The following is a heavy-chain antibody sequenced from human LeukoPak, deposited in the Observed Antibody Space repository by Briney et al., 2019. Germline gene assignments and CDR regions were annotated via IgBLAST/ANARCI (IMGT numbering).Heavy chain of an antibody. CDR3: AKGGSRQAAAGTFYYMDV. D-gene: IGHD6-13*01. V-gene: IGHV3-23*01. J-gene: IGHJ6*03. CDR2: ISGSGGST. CDR1: GFTFSSYA. Sequence: GGSLRLSCAASGFTFSSYAMSWVRQAPGKGLEWVSAISGSGGSTYYADSVKGRFTISRDNSKNTLYLQMNSLRAEDTAVYYCAKGGSRQAAAGTFYYMDVWGKGTTVTVSS.